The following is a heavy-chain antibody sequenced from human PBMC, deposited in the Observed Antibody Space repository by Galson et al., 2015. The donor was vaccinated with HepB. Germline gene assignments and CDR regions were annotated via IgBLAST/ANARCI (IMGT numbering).Heavy chain of an antibody. V-gene: IGHV3-21*01. CDR3: ASDREEQLAGCFDY. J-gene: IGHJ4*02. Sequence: SLRLSCAASGFTFSSYSMNWVRQAPGKGLEWVSSISSSSSYIYYADSVKGRFTISRDNAKNSLYLQMNSLRAEDTAVYYCASDREEQLAGCFDYWGQGTLVTVSS. CDR1: GFTFSSYS. CDR2: ISSSSSYI. D-gene: IGHD6-13*01.